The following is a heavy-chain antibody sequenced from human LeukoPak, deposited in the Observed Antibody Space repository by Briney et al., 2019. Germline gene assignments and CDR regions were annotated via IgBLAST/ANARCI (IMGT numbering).Heavy chain of an antibody. CDR2: IYISRGT. J-gene: IGHJ4*02. V-gene: IGHV4-4*07. CDR3: ARGDGYSSSWYYFDY. D-gene: IGHD6-13*01. CDR1: GYSISSGYY. Sequence: SETLSLTCTVSGYSISSGYYWSWIQQPAGKGLEWIGRIYISRGTNYNPSLRSRVIMSVDTSKNQFSLQLTSVTAADTAVYYCARGDGYSSSWYYFDYWGQGTLVTVSS.